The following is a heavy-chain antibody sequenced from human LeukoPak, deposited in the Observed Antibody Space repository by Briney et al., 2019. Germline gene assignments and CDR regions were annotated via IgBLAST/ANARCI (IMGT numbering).Heavy chain of an antibody. J-gene: IGHJ4*02. CDR1: GFSFSSYW. CDR3: ARDDIAVTGMAFDY. CDR2: IKQDGSQK. V-gene: IGHV3-7*01. D-gene: IGHD6-13*01. Sequence: GRSLRLSCAASGFSFSSYWMSWVRQAPGAPGRGLEWVADIKQDGSQKYYVDSVKGRFTISRDNTKNSLYLQMSSLRAEDTALYYCARDDIAVTGMAFDYWGQGTLVTVSS.